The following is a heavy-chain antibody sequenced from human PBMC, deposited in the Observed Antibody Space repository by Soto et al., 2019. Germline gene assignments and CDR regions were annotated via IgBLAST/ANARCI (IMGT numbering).Heavy chain of an antibody. V-gene: IGHV1-8*02. J-gene: IGHJ4*02. Sequence: ASVKVSCKASGYTFTGYYMHWVRQATGQGFEWMGWMNPNSGNTGYAQKFQGRVTMTRDTSITTAYLELSSLTSEDTAVYYCAKDTYYHDSSGYYIFDYWGQGTLVTVSS. CDR1: GYTFTGYY. CDR3: AKDTYYHDSSGYYIFDY. D-gene: IGHD3-22*01. CDR2: MNPNSGNT.